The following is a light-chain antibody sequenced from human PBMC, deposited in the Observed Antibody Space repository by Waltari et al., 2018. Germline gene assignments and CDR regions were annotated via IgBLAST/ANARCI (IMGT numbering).Light chain of an antibody. Sequence: QSALTQPASVSGSPGQSITISCTGTSSDVGGYNYVSWYQQHPGKAPKLMIYDVSKRPSGVSNRFPGSKSGTTASLTISGLQAEDEADYYCSSYTSSSTNYVFGTGTKVTVL. CDR1: SSDVGGYNY. CDR2: DVS. J-gene: IGLJ1*01. V-gene: IGLV2-14*01. CDR3: SSYTSSSTNYV.